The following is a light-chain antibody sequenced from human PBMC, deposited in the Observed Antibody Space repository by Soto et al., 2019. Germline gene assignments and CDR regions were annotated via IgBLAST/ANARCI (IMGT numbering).Light chain of an antibody. CDR3: RSYKSSSTLYV. V-gene: IGLV2-14*01. CDR2: DVS. CDR1: SSDVGGYNY. Sequence: QSVLTQPASVSGSPGQSITISCTGTSSDVGGYNYVSWYQQHPGKAPKLMIYDVSNRPSGVSNRFSGSKSGNTASLTISGLQAEDEADYYCRSYKSSSTLYVFGTGTKVTVL. J-gene: IGLJ1*01.